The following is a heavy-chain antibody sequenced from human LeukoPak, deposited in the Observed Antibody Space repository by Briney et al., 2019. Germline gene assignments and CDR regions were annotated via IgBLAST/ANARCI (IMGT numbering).Heavy chain of an antibody. CDR2: IYHSGST. CDR3: ARDSTTGSLRIDP. V-gene: IGHV4-30-2*01. D-gene: IGHD1-1*01. J-gene: IGHJ5*02. CDR1: GGSISSGGYY. Sequence: SETLSLTCTVSGGSISSGGYYWSWIRQPPGKGLEWIGYIYHSGSTYYNPSLKSRVTISVDTSKNQFSLKLSSVTAADTAVYYCARDSTTGSLRIDPWGQGTLVIVSS.